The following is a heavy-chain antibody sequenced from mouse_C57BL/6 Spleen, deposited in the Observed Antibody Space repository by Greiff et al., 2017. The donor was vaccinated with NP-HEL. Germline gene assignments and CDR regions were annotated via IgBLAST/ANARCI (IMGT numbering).Heavy chain of an antibody. CDR1: GYAFSSSW. CDR2: IYPGDGDT. J-gene: IGHJ4*01. Sequence: VQLQESGPELVKPGASVKIPCKASGYAFSSSWMNWVKQRPGKGLEWIGRIYPGDGDTNYNGKFKGKATLTADKSSSTAYMQLSSLTSEDSAVYFCAREGASTMVTPYYAMDYWGQGTSVTVSS. CDR3: AREGASTMVTPYYAMDY. D-gene: IGHD2-1*01. V-gene: IGHV1-82*01.